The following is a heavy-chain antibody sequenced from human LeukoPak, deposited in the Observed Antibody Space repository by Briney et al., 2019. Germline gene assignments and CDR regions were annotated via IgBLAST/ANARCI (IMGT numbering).Heavy chain of an antibody. D-gene: IGHD3-10*01. Sequence: GRSLGLSCAASGFTFSSYGMHWVRQAPGKGLEWVAVIWCDGSNKYYADSVKGRFTISRDNSKNTLYLQMNSLRAEDTAVYYCARDLLWFGENYGMDVWGQGTTVTVSS. CDR2: IWCDGSNK. V-gene: IGHV3-33*01. CDR3: ARDLLWFGENYGMDV. CDR1: GFTFSSYG. J-gene: IGHJ6*02.